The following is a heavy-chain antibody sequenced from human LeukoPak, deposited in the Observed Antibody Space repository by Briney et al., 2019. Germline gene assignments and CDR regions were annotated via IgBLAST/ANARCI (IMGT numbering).Heavy chain of an antibody. CDR3: CRIQLGDRAVRPLDD. V-gene: IGHV3-72*01. CDR1: RFMFSDHY. Sequence: QPGGSLRLSFAASRFMFSDHYMDWVPQAPGKGLEGVGRIRYKANSYTKQYAASVKGRFNISRDDSKNSLCLQMNSLKSEDTAVYYCCRIQLGDRAVRPLDDWGQGVLVTVSS. D-gene: IGHD5-24*01. J-gene: IGHJ4*02. CDR2: IRYKANSYTK.